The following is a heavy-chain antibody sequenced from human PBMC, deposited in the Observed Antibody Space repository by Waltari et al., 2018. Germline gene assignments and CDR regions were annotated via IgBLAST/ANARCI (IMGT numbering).Heavy chain of an antibody. CDR1: GFTFGDYA. J-gene: IGHJ4*02. Sequence: EVQLVESGGGLVQPGRSLSLSCTASGFTFGDYAMSWVRQAPGKGLEWVGFIRSKAYGGTTEYAASVKGRFTISRDDSKSIAYLQMNSLKTEDTAVYYCTREDYDFWSGSYDYWGQGTLVTVSS. V-gene: IGHV3-49*04. CDR2: IRSKAYGGTT. D-gene: IGHD3-3*01. CDR3: TREDYDFWSGSYDY.